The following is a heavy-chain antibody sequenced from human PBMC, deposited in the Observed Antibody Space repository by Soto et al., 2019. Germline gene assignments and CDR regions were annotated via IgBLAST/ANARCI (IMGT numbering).Heavy chain of an antibody. CDR2: IYYSGST. J-gene: IGHJ4*02. CDR1: GDSVSGASYY. CDR3: ARYYFDRNYFDY. Sequence: PSETLSLTCTVSGDSVSGASYYWGWTRQPPGRGLEWIGYIYYSGSTTYNPSLKSRVTISVDTSKKQFSLKVSSVTAADTAVYYCARYYFDRNYFDYWGQGALVTVSS. D-gene: IGHD3-22*01. V-gene: IGHV4-61*01.